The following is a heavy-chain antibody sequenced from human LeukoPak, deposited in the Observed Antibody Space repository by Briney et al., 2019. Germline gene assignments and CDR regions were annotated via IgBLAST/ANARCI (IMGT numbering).Heavy chain of an antibody. CDR2: IHYTGST. D-gene: IGHD6-13*01. CDR3: ARLSHIAEAGAYSYHSLTI. J-gene: IGHJ6*02. CDR1: GGSISDNS. V-gene: IGHV4-59*08. Sequence: SETLSLTCSVPGGSISDNSWCCIRRPPGKGLEWIGHIHYTGSTDYNPSLKSRVTLSLDTPKNQFSLKVSSVTAADTAVYYCARLSHIAEAGAYSYHSLTIWSQGTTVTVSS.